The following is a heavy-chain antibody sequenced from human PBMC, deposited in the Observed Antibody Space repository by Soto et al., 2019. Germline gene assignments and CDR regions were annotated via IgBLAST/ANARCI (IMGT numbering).Heavy chain of an antibody. J-gene: IGHJ5*02. Sequence: TSEMLSLTCTVCGGSISSYYWSWIRQPPGKGLEWIGYIYYSGSTNYNPSLKSRVTISVDTSKNQFSLKLSSVTAADTAVYYCARDGDDYGENNWFDPWGQGTLVTVSS. D-gene: IGHD4-17*01. V-gene: IGHV4-59*01. CDR3: ARDGDDYGENNWFDP. CDR1: GGSISSYY. CDR2: IYYSGST.